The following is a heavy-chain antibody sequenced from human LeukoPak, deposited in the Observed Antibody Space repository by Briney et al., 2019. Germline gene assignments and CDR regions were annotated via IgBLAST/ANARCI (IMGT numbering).Heavy chain of an antibody. CDR3: ARDYGDPEYNWFDP. Sequence: GGSLRLSCAAPGFTFSSYWMSWVRQAPGKGLEWVANIKQDGSEKYYVDSVKGRFTISRDNAKNSLYLQMNSLRAEDTAVYYCARDYGDPEYNWFDPWGQGTLVTVSS. D-gene: IGHD4-17*01. J-gene: IGHJ5*02. V-gene: IGHV3-7*01. CDR2: IKQDGSEK. CDR1: GFTFSSYW.